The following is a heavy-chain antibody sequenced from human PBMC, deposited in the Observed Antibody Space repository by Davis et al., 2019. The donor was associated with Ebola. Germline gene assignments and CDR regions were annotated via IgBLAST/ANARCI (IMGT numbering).Heavy chain of an antibody. Sequence: GESLKISCAASGFTFSSYAMHWVRQAPGKGLEWVAVISYDGSNKYYADSVKGRFTISRDNSKNTLYLQMNSLRAEDTAVYYCAITMIVVDAFDIWGQGTMVTVSS. V-gene: IGHV3-30-3*01. D-gene: IGHD3-22*01. J-gene: IGHJ3*02. CDR3: AITMIVVDAFDI. CDR2: ISYDGSNK. CDR1: GFTFSSYA.